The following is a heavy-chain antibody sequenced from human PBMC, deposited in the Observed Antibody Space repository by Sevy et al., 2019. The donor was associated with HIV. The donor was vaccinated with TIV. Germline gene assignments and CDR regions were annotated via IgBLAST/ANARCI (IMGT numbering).Heavy chain of an antibody. J-gene: IGHJ5*02. D-gene: IGHD4-17*01. CDR3: ARRDCADYLDWFVP. Sequence: SGPTLVNPTQTLTLTCTFSGFSLSTNGVGVGWIRQPPGKALECLAVIYWDADMHYSPSLKSRLTITKDTSKNQVVLTMTNIDPVDTATYYCARRDCADYLDWFVPWGQGTLVTVSS. CDR1: GFSLSTNGVG. CDR2: IYWDADM. V-gene: IGHV2-5*02.